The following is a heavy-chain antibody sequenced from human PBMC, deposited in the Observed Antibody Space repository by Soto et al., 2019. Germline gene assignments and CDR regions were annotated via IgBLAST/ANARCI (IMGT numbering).Heavy chain of an antibody. CDR2: IYYSGST. V-gene: IGHV4-31*03. Sequence: KTSETLSLTCTVSGGSISSGGHYWSWIRQHPGKGLEWIGYIYYSGSTYYNPSLKSRVTISVDTSKNQFSLKLSSVTAADTAVYYCARDRGAYYSSSSGGWFDPWGQGTLVTVSS. D-gene: IGHD6-6*01. CDR1: GGSISSGGHY. CDR3: ARDRGAYYSSSSGGWFDP. J-gene: IGHJ5*02.